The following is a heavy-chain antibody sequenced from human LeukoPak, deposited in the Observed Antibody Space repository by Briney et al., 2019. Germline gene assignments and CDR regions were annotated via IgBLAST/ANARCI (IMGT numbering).Heavy chain of an antibody. V-gene: IGHV3-30*04. J-gene: IGHJ4*02. Sequence: GGSLRLSCAASGFTFSSYAMHWVRQAPGKGLEWVAVISYDGSNKYYADSVKGRFTISRDNSKNTLYLQMNSLRAEDTAVYYYARDPQGWPRYYFDYWGQGTLVTVSS. CDR2: ISYDGSNK. CDR3: ARDPQGWPRYYFDY. D-gene: IGHD5-12*01. CDR1: GFTFSSYA.